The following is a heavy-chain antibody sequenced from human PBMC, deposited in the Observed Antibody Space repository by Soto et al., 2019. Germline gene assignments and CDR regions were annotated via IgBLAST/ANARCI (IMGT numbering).Heavy chain of an antibody. V-gene: IGHV3-33*01. Sequence: QGQLVESGGGVVQPGRSLRLSCVASGFDFKTYGMHWVRQAPGKGLEWVAVIGFDGTNIHYSDSVRGRFSISRDNSENPVSLQMNSLRGEDTALYYCVRTACVINNCSYRGVRWGQGTLV. CDR1: GFDFKTYG. D-gene: IGHD1-26*01. J-gene: IGHJ4*02. CDR2: IGFDGTNI. CDR3: VRTACVINNCSYRGVR.